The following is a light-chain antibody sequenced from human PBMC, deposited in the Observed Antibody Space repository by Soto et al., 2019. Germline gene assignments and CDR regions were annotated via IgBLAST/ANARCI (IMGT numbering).Light chain of an antibody. Sequence: EKVMTQSPATLSVSPGERATLSCRASQNVKTRLAWYQQKPGQAPRLLIFDAFTRATGIPARFSGSASGTEFTLNISSLQSEDSAVYYCQPYDEWPLTFCEGTKVEIK. V-gene: IGKV3-15*01. CDR3: QPYDEWPLT. CDR2: DAF. CDR1: QNVKTR. J-gene: IGKJ4*01.